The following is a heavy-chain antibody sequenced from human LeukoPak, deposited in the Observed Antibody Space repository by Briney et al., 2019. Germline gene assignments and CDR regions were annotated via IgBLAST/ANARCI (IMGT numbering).Heavy chain of an antibody. CDR3: ARGLGIAAAGRLFDY. Sequence: SGTLSLTCAVFGGSISSSNWWSWVRQPPGKGLEWIGEIYHSGSTNYNPSLKSRVTISVDKSKNQFSLKLSSVTAADTAVYYCARGLGIAAAGRLFDYWGQGTLVTVSS. CDR2: IYHSGST. D-gene: IGHD6-13*01. CDR1: GGSISSSNW. V-gene: IGHV4-4*02. J-gene: IGHJ4*02.